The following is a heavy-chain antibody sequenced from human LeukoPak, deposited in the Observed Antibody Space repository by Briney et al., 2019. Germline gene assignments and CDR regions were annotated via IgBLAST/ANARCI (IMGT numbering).Heavy chain of an antibody. CDR3: ARQRDYADYLDAFDV. V-gene: IGHV4-59*08. J-gene: IGHJ3*01. CDR1: GGSISSYY. CDR2: IYHSGTT. Sequence: PSETLSLTCTVSGGSISSYYWSWIRQPPGKGLECIGYIYHSGTTNYNPSLKSRVTISADTCKNQFSLKLTSVTAADTAIYYCARQRDYADYLDAFDVWGQGTMVTVSS. D-gene: IGHD4-17*01.